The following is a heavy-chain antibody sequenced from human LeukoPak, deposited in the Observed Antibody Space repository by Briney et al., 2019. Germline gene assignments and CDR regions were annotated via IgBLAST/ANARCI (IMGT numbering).Heavy chain of an antibody. D-gene: IGHD2-15*01. J-gene: IGHJ5*02. V-gene: IGHV6-1*01. CDR1: GDSVSSNSTA. Sequence: SQTLSLTCVVSGDSVSSNSTAWNWIRQSPSRGLEWLGRTYYRSKWYNDYAVSVKSRITIDPDTSKNQSSLQLNSVTPEDTAVYYCARGVALDPWGQGILVTVSS. CDR2: TYYRSKWYN. CDR3: ARGVALDP.